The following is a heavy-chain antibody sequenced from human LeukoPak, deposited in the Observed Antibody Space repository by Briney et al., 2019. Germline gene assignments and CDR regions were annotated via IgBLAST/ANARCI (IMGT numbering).Heavy chain of an antibody. J-gene: IGHJ3*02. CDR3: ARDSLMLRTPMVGDAFVS. D-gene: IGHD5-18*01. V-gene: IGHV3-33*01. CDR1: GFTLSRYR. CDR2: IWYDGSNT. Sequence: GKSLRDLCAASGFTLSRYRKHWVRQAPGKGLEWVALIWYDGSNTYYADSVKGRFTISRDNSKNTLYLQMNSLRAEDTAVYYCARDSLMLRTPMVGDAFVSWGRGTMVSVSS.